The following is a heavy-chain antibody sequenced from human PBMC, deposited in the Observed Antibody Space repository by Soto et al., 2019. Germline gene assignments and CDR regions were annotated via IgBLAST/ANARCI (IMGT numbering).Heavy chain of an antibody. V-gene: IGHV4-59*01. J-gene: IGHJ3*02. Sequence: SETLSLTCTVSGDFINDYYWSWIRQPPGRGLEWIGYIYYDGRTTYSPSLKSRVTVSLDRSKNQFSLKLSSVTAADTAVYYCARDSCSGGSCYAPFDAFDIWGQGKMVTVSS. CDR2: IYYDGRT. D-gene: IGHD2-15*01. CDR3: ARDSCSGGSCYAPFDAFDI. CDR1: GDFINDYY.